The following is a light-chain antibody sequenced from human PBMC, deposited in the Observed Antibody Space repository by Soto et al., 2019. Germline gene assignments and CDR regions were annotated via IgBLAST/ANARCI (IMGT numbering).Light chain of an antibody. CDR2: DAS. Sequence: EIVLTQSPATLSLSPGERATLSCGASQSVSNYLAWYQQKPGQAPRLLIYDASNRATGIPARFSGSGSGTDFTLTISSLEPEDFAVYYCQQRSTWLLTFGGGTKVEIK. V-gene: IGKV3-11*01. J-gene: IGKJ4*01. CDR3: QQRSTWLLT. CDR1: QSVSNY.